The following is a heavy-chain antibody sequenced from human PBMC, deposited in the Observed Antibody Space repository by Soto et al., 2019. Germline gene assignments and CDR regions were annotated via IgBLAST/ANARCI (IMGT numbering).Heavy chain of an antibody. J-gene: IGHJ5*02. CDR3: ARERKSQVLSGSWFAP. CDR1: GDSVSSNTAA. CDR2: TYYKSKWYN. D-gene: IGHD3-16*02. Sequence: SQTLSLTCAISGDSVSSNTAAWNWFRQSPSRGLEWLGRTYYKSKWYNDYAVSVKSRITINPDTSKNQFSLQLNSVTPEDTAVFYWARERKSQVLSGSWFAPGGQETLVTVPS. V-gene: IGHV6-1*01.